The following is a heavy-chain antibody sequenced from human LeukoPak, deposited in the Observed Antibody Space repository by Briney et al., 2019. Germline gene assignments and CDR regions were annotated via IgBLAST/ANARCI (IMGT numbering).Heavy chain of an antibody. J-gene: IGHJ6*03. CDR1: GFTFSSYD. CDR2: ISSSGGST. Sequence: GGSLRLSCEASGFTFSSYDMSWVRQAPGKGLEWVSTISSSGGSTYYAESVKGRFTISRDNSRNTLYLQMNSLRAEDTAVYYCAKVGGNSYYYYYYYMDVWGKGTTVTISS. CDR3: AKVGGNSYYYYYYYMDV. D-gene: IGHD4-23*01. V-gene: IGHV3-23*01.